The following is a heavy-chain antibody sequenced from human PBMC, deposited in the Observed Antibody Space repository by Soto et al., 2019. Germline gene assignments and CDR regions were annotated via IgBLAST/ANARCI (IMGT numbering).Heavy chain of an antibody. Sequence: PVGSLRLSCAASGFTFSNYAMSWVRQAPGKGPEWVSFITSSGNGTYYADSVKGRFTISRDNSKNTLYVQMNNLRAEDTAIYYCTTGIYYDLLTGYHDVAYWGQGTLVTVSS. V-gene: IGHV3-23*05. CDR1: GFTFSNYA. D-gene: IGHD3-9*01. CDR2: ITSSGNGT. CDR3: TTGIYYDLLTGYHDVAY. J-gene: IGHJ4*02.